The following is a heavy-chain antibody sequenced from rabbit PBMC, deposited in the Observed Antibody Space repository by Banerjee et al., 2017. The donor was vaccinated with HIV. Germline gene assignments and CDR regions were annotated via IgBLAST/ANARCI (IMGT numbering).Heavy chain of an antibody. D-gene: IGHD1-1*01. CDR1: GFSFSNNYV. CDR2: INTSSGTT. J-gene: IGHJ6*01. Sequence: QEQLEESGGDLVKPEGSLTLTCTASGFSFSNNYVMCWVRQAPGKVLECIAFINTSSGTTVYASLAKGRFTISKTAPTTVTLQMTSLTAADTATYFCARSSGHVWYFWLWGQGTLVTVS. CDR3: ARSSGHVWYFWL. V-gene: IGHV1S45*01.